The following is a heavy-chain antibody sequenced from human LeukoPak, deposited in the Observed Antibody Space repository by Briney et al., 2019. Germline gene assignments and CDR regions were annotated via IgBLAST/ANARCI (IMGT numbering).Heavy chain of an antibody. Sequence: GGSLRLSCAASGFTFSSYAMHWVRQAPGKGLEWVAVISYDGSNKYYADSVKGRFTISRDNSKNTLYLQMNSLRAEDTAVYYCARDASKYSGSYPYYFDYWGQGTLVAVSS. V-gene: IGHV3-30-3*01. CDR1: GFTFSSYA. CDR2: ISYDGSNK. CDR3: ARDASKYSGSYPYYFDY. D-gene: IGHD1-26*01. J-gene: IGHJ4*02.